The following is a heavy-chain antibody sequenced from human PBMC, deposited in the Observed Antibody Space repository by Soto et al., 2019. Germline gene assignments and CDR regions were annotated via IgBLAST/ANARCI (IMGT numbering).Heavy chain of an antibody. CDR1: GFSLSDARMG. V-gene: IGHV2-26*01. CDR2: IFSNDKK. CDR3: TRTLTGHDPDY. D-gene: IGHD1-20*01. J-gene: IGHJ4*02. Sequence: GSGPTLVNPTETLTLTCTVSGFSLSDARMGVSWIRQPPGKALEWLAHIFSNDKKSYSTSLKSRLTISKDTSKSRVVLTMTSMDPVDTATYYCTRTLTGHDPDYWGQGTLVTVSS.